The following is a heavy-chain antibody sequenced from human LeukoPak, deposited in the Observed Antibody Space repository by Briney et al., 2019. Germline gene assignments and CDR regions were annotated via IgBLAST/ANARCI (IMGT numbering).Heavy chain of an antibody. CDR3: ARRFCSSAGCQRTFNYFDP. Sequence: SETLSLTCTVSGDSINDYYWTWIRQPPGKRLEWIGYLYYSGTTTYNPSLRCRITTALDTSTNQFPLKLSSVTAADTAVYYSARRFCSSAGCQRTFNYFDPWGQGTLVTVSS. CDR2: LYYSGTT. CDR1: GDSINDYY. J-gene: IGHJ5*02. D-gene: IGHD2-2*01. V-gene: IGHV4-59*01.